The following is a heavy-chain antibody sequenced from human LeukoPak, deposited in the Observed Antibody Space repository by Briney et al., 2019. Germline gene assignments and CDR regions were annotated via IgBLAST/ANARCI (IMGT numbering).Heavy chain of an antibody. D-gene: IGHD5-18*01. CDR2: INSDGSST. V-gene: IGHV3-74*01. Sequence: GGSLRLSCAASGFTFSSYWMHWVRQAPGKGLVWVSRINSDGSSTSYADSVKGRFTISRDNAKNTLYLQMNSLRAEDTAVYYCARARGYSYGDGAFDIWGQGTMVTVSS. J-gene: IGHJ3*02. CDR3: ARARGYSYGDGAFDI. CDR1: GFTFSSYW.